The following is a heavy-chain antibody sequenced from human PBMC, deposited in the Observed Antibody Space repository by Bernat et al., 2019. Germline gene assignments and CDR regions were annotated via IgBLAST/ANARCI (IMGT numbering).Heavy chain of an antibody. J-gene: IGHJ4*02. D-gene: IGHD3-9*01. Sequence: QVQLVESGGGVVQPGRSLRLSCAASGFTFSSYAMHWVRQAPGKGLEWVAVISYDGSNKYYADSVKGRFTISRDNSKNTLYLQMNSLRAEDTAVYYCARDQDTDILTGNIDYWGQGTLV. CDR2: ISYDGSNK. V-gene: IGHV3-30-3*01. CDR3: ARDQDTDILTGNIDY. CDR1: GFTFSSYA.